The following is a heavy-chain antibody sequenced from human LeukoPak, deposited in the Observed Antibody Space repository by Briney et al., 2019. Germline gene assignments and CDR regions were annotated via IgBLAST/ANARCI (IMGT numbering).Heavy chain of an antibody. Sequence: GGSLRLSCAASGFTFSDHYMTWIRQAPGKGLEWVSYVSGDAKSIYYADSVKGRFTISRDNADNSLYLRMNSLRAEDTAVYYCARSTVGALGASDMWGQGTMVTVS. CDR1: GFTFSDHY. CDR3: ARSTVGALGASDM. J-gene: IGHJ3*02. V-gene: IGHV3-11*04. D-gene: IGHD1-26*01. CDR2: VSGDAKSI.